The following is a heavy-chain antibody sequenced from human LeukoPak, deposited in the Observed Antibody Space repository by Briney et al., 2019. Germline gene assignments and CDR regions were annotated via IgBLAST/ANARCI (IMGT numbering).Heavy chain of an antibody. CDR1: GFIFDDYT. V-gene: IGHV3-43*01. CDR2: ISWDGYNT. CDR3: VGSGWDKGFDY. J-gene: IGHJ4*02. Sequence: GGSLRLSCAASGFIFDDYTMHWVRQAPEKGLEWVALISWDGYNTFYADSVKGRFTLSRDNSENSLYMQMDSLRTEETALDYLVGSGWDKGFDYWGQGTRVTVSS. D-gene: IGHD6-19*01.